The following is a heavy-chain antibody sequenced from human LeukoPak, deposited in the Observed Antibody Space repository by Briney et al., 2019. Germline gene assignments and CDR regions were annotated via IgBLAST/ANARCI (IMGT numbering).Heavy chain of an antibody. CDR3: AHRRPYGAVDY. J-gene: IGHJ4*02. V-gene: IGHV2-5*02. Sequence: SGPTLVNPTQTLTLTCTFSGFSLSTSGVGVGWIRQPPGKALEWLALIYWDDGDRYSPSLKTRLTITKDTSKNQVVLTMTNMDPVDTATYYCAHRRPYGAVDYWGQGTLVTVSS. CDR1: GFSLSTSGVG. CDR2: IYWDDGD. D-gene: IGHD1-26*01.